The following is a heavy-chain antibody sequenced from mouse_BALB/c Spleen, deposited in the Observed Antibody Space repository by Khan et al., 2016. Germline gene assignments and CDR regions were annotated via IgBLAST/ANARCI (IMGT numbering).Heavy chain of an antibody. J-gene: IGHJ2*01. D-gene: IGHD1-1*01. CDR2: IYYSGDT. CDR1: GYSITSGYN. V-gene: IGHV3-1*02. Sequence: QLKESGPDLVKPSQSLSFTCTVTGYSITSGYNWHWIRQFPGNKLEWMGYIYYSGDTNYNPSLKSRISITRDTSKNQFFLQLSSVTTEDTATYYCASYSNGSSSIYWGQGTTLTVSS. CDR3: ASYSNGSSSIY.